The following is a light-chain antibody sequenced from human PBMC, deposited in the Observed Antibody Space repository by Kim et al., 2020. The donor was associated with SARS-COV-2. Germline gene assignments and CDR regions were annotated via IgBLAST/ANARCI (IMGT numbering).Light chain of an antibody. Sequence: QSITISCTGTSSDIGGYNYVSWYQQHPGKVPKLMIYDVSDRPSGVSNRFSGSKSGNTASLTISGLQAEDEADYYCSSYTSSSTLVLGGGTQLTVL. V-gene: IGLV2-14*03. CDR3: SSYTSSSTLV. CDR2: DVS. J-gene: IGLJ3*02. CDR1: SSDIGGYNY.